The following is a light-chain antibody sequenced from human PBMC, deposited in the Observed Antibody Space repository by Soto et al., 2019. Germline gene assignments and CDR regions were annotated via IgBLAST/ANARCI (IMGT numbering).Light chain of an antibody. CDR2: DVS. CDR3: CSYAGSYTYV. J-gene: IGLJ1*01. CDR1: GNDVGGYNF. Sequence: QSALTQPRSVSGSPGQSVTISSTGTGNDVGGYNFVSWYQQHPGKAPKLMIYDVSKRPSGVPDRFSGSKSDSTASLTISGLQAEDEADYYCCSYAGSYTYVFGTGTKVTVL. V-gene: IGLV2-11*01.